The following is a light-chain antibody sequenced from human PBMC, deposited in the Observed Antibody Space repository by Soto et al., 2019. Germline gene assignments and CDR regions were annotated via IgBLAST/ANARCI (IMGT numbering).Light chain of an antibody. CDR3: QQYYNTPLT. CDR1: QSVLSSSNNKNY. V-gene: IGKV4-1*01. CDR2: WAS. J-gene: IGKJ4*01. Sequence: DIVMTQSPDSLAVSLGERATIDCKSSQSVLSSSNNKNYLAWYRQKPGQPPKVLIYWASTRESGVPERFRGSGSGTDFTLPISSLQAEDVGVYYCQQYYNTPLTFGGGTRVEIK.